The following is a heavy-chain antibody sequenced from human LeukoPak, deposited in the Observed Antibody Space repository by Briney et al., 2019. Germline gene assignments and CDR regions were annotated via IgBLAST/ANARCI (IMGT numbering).Heavy chain of an antibody. CDR1: GGSFSGYY. Sequence: SETLSLTCAVYGGSFSGYYWSWIRQPPGKGLEWIGEINHSGSTNYNPSLKSRVTISVDTSKNQFSLKLSSVTAADTAVYYCARARSSWSSRDFDYWGQGTWSPSPQ. CDR2: INHSGST. CDR3: ARARSSWSSRDFDY. V-gene: IGHV4-34*01. D-gene: IGHD6-13*01. J-gene: IGHJ4*02.